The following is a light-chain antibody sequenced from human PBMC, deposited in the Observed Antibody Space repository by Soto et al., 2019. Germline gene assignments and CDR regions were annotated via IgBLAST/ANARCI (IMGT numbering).Light chain of an antibody. V-gene: IGLV3-21*04. Sequence: SYELTQSPSVSVASGRTARIACEGNNIGTKSVHWYQQRPGQAPVVVVYYDSDRPSGIPERFSGSNSGNTATLTISSVEAGDDADYYCQVWDTSTFHPIFGGGTKLTVL. J-gene: IGLJ2*01. CDR2: YDS. CDR3: QVWDTSTFHPI. CDR1: NIGTKS.